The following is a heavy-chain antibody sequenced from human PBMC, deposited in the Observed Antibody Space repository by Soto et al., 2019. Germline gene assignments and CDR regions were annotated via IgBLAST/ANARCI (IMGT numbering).Heavy chain of an antibody. D-gene: IGHD2-21*02. CDR3: EGGGHVVVVTAALDY. CDR2: VNPSGGHT. CDR1: GDTFTDYY. V-gene: IGHV1-46*01. Sequence: QVQLMQSGAEVKKPGASVKVSCKASGDTFTDYYIHWVRQAPGQGLEWMGTVNPSGGHTTYAQHFLGRVTMTRDTSNSTLCMELTSLTSDATAVYYYEGGGHVVVVTAALDYWGQGTLVTVSS. J-gene: IGHJ4*02.